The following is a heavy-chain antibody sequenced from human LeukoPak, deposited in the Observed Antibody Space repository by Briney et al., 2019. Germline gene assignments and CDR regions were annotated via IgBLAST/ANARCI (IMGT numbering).Heavy chain of an antibody. D-gene: IGHD3-10*01. J-gene: IGHJ4*02. CDR2: ISGSGGST. CDR1: GFTFSSYA. Sequence: AGSLRLSCAASGFTFSSYAMSWVRQAPGKGLEWVSAISGSGGSTYYADSVKGRFTISRDNSKNTLYLQMNSLRAEDTAVYYCATHYYGSGSPSTAFDYWGQGTLVTVSS. CDR3: ATHYYGSGSPSTAFDY. V-gene: IGHV3-23*01.